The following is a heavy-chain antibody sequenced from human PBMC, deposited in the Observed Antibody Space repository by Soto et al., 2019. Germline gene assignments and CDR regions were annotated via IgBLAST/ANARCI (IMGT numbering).Heavy chain of an antibody. V-gene: IGHV1-46*01. CDR2: INPSGGST. CDR3: ARVSVGDYGDYGDYYYYYGMDV. J-gene: IGHJ6*02. D-gene: IGHD4-17*01. CDR1: GYTFTSYY. Sequence: QVQLVQSGAEVKKPGASVKVSCKASGYTFTSYYMHWVRQAPGQGLEWMGIINPSGGSTSYAQKFQGRVTMTGDTSTSTVYMGLSSLRSEDTAVYYCARVSVGDYGDYGDYYYYYGMDVWGQGTTVTVSS.